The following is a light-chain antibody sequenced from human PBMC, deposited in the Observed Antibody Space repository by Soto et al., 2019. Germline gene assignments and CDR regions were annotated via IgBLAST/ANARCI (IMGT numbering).Light chain of an antibody. Sequence: EIVLTQSPATLSLSPGARATLSCRASQSVSSSLAWYQQKPGQAPRLLIYAASNRATGIPTRFSGSGSGTDFTLTISSLEPEDFGVYYCQQRSDWPPSLTFGGGTKVDIK. CDR2: AAS. CDR1: QSVSSS. J-gene: IGKJ4*01. V-gene: IGKV3-11*01. CDR3: QQRSDWPPSLT.